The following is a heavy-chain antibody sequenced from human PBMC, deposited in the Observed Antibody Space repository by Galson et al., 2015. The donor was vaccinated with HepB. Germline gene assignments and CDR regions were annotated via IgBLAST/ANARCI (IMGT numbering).Heavy chain of an antibody. CDR1: GFTFSSYA. CDR3: VKERGGEGYYYYYGMDV. D-gene: IGHD4-17*01. Sequence: SLRLSCAASGFTFSSYAMHWVRQAPGKGLEYVSAISSNGGSTYYADSVKGRFTISRDNSKNTLYLQMSSLRAEDTAVYYCVKERGGEGYYYYYGMDVWGQRTTFTV. V-gene: IGHV3-64D*06. J-gene: IGHJ6*02. CDR2: ISSNGGST.